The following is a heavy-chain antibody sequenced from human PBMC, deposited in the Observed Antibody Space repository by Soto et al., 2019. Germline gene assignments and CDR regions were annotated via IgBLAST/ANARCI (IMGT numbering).Heavy chain of an antibody. V-gene: IGHV3-13*05. J-gene: IGHJ6*02. Sequence: PGGSLRLSCAASGFTINSYNMHWVRQATGKGLEWVSSIGTTGDPYYPGSVKGRFTISRENVKNSLYLQMNSLRAGDTAVYYCARSIAVAGTSFGYYGMDVWGQGTTVTVSS. CDR2: IGTTGDP. CDR1: GFTINSYN. D-gene: IGHD6-19*01. CDR3: ARSIAVAGTSFGYYGMDV.